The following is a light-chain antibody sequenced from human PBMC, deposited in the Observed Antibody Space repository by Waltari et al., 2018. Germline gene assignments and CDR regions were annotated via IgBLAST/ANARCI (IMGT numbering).Light chain of an antibody. J-gene: IGKJ1*01. CDR3: QQDRILWT. Sequence: DVQVTQSPSTLSASVGGRVTITCRASQSVSNWLAWYQQKPGKAPTVLIYNATTVESRVPSRFSGSGSGTECTLTISRLQPDDSATYYCQQDRILWTFGQGTKVEIK. CDR2: NAT. CDR1: QSVSNW. V-gene: IGKV1-5*03.